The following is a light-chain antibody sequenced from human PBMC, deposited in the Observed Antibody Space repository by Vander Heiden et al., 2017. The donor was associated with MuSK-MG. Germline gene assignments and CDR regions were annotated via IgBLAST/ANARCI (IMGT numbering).Light chain of an antibody. J-gene: IGLJ2*01. CDR3: SSRGSSDDIC. CDR2: GKN. Sequence: SSELTQDPVVSVALGQTITITCQGDYLRNYYPSWYQQKPGQAPVLVIQGKNDQPSGVPDRFSGSKTGSAAALTITGGQAEEEADYYCSSRGSSDDICFGGGTKVTVL. CDR1: YLRNYY. V-gene: IGLV3-19*01.